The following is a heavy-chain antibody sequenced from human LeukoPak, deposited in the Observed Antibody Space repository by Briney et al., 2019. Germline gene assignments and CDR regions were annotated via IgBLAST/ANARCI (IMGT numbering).Heavy chain of an antibody. V-gene: IGHV4-59*01. J-gene: IGHJ4*02. Sequence: PSETVSLTCSVSGDSISTYHWNWIRKPPGKGLEWIGYMQSTGNSKYNPSLRSRVNICVDTSKNQAALILSSVTAADTAVYYCARDKQHSYGRYFDHWGQGALVTVSS. CDR1: GDSISTYH. CDR3: ARDKQHSYGRYFDH. CDR2: MQSTGNS. D-gene: IGHD3-16*01.